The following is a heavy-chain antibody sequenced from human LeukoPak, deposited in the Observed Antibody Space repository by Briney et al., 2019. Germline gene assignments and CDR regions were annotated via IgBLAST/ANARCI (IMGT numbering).Heavy chain of an antibody. V-gene: IGHV4-4*07. D-gene: IGHD4-17*01. CDR1: GGSISSYY. CDR3: TRESSTAVTTPFDY. CDR2: IYASGGT. Sequence: SETLSLTCTVSGGSISSYYWSWSRQPAGKGLEWIGRIYASGGTNFNSSLRSRVTMSLDTSKNQFSLKLTSVTAADTAVYYCTRESSTAVTTPFDYWGQGILVTVSS. J-gene: IGHJ4*02.